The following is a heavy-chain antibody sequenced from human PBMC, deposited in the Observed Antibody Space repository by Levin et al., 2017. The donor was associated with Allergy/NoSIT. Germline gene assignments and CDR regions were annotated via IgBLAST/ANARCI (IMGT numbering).Heavy chain of an antibody. CDR2: ISAYNGNT. CDR3: ARAAVAGWGLDAFDI. V-gene: IGHV1-18*01. Sequence: VASVKVSCKASGYTFTSYGISWVRQAPGQGLEWMGWISAYNGNTNYAQKLQGRVTMTTDTSTSTAYMELRSLRSDDTAVYYCARAAVAGWGLDAFDIWGQGTMVTVSS. CDR1: GYTFTSYG. D-gene: IGHD6-19*01. J-gene: IGHJ3*02.